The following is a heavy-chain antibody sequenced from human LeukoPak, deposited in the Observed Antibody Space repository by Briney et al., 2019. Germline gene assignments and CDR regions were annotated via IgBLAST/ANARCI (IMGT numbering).Heavy chain of an antibody. Sequence: GGSLRLSCAASGFTFSSCAMSWVRQAPGKGLEWVSTIIDSGNSIYYADSAEGRFTISRDNSKNTLYLQMNSLRAEDTAVYYCARDGYYYDSSGYYSRYYFDYWGQGTLVTVSS. D-gene: IGHD3-22*01. V-gene: IGHV3-23*01. CDR1: GFTFSSCA. CDR3: ARDGYYYDSSGYYSRYYFDY. CDR2: IIDSGNSI. J-gene: IGHJ4*02.